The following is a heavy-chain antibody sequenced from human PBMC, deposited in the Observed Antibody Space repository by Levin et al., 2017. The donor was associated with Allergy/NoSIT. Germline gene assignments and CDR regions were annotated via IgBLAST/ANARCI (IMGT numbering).Heavy chain of an antibody. CDR2: ISSSSSYI. V-gene: IGHV3-21*01. CDR1: GFTFSSSS. D-gene: IGHD4-11*01. J-gene: IGHJ6*02. Sequence: LSLTCAASGFTFSSSSMNWVRQAPGKGLEWVSSISSSSSYIYYADSVKGRFTISRDNAKNSLYLQMNSLRAEDTAVYYCARRSRSSNPTQDYYYYYGMDVWGQGTTVTVSS. CDR3: ARRSRSSNPTQDYYYYYGMDV.